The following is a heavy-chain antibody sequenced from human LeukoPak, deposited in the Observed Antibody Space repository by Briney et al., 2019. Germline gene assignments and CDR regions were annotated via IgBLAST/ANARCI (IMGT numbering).Heavy chain of an antibody. V-gene: IGHV4-34*01. CDR1: GGSFSGYY. Sequence: PSETLSLTCAVYGGSFSGYYWSWIRQPPGKGLEWIGEINHSGSTNYNPSLKSRVTISVDTSKNQFSLKLSSVTAADTAVYYCARVRSAMNYGMDVWGQGTTVTVSS. CDR3: ARVRSAMNYGMDV. J-gene: IGHJ6*02. D-gene: IGHD2-2*01. CDR2: INHSGST.